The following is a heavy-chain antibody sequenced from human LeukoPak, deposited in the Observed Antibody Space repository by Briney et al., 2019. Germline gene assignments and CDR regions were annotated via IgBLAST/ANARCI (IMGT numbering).Heavy chain of an antibody. J-gene: IGHJ3*02. V-gene: IGHV1-69*04. D-gene: IGHD3-3*01. CDR1: GGTFSSYA. CDR2: IIPILGIA. Sequence: SVKVSCKASGGTFSSYAISWVRQAPGQGLEWMGRIIPILGIANYAQKFQGRVTITADKSTSTAYMELNSPRSEDTAVYYCASLGGHYDFWSGYPSDAFDIWGQGTMVTVSS. CDR3: ASLGGHYDFWSGYPSDAFDI.